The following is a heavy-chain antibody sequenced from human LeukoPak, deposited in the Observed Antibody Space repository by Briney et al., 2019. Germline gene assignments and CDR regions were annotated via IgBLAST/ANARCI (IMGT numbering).Heavy chain of an antibody. D-gene: IGHD5-12*01. CDR1: GFTFSSYG. Sequence: GRSLRLSCAASGFTFSSYGMHWVRQAPGKGLEWVAVIWYDGSNKYYADSVKGRFTISRDNSKNTLYLQMNSLRAEDTAVYYCARDLSRGYSGYDYAYWGRGTLVTVSS. CDR2: IWYDGSNK. J-gene: IGHJ4*02. V-gene: IGHV3-33*01. CDR3: ARDLSRGYSGYDYAY.